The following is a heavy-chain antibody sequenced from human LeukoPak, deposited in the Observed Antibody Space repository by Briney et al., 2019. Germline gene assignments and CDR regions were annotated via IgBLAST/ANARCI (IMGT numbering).Heavy chain of an antibody. CDR2: ISYDGSNK. D-gene: IGHD3-22*01. Sequence: GGSLRLSCAASGFTFSSYAMHWVRQAPGKGLEWVAVISYDGSNKYYADSVKGRFTISRDNSKNTLYLQMNSPRAEDTAVYYCARDSSQITMIVVVTTGGMDVWGQGTTVTVSS. CDR3: ARDSSQITMIVVVTTGGMDV. CDR1: GFTFSSYA. J-gene: IGHJ6*02. V-gene: IGHV3-30-3*01.